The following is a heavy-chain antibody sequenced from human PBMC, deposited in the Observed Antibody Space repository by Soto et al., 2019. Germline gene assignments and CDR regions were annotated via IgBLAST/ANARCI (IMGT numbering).Heavy chain of an antibody. V-gene: IGHV1-2*04. CDR1: GYTITRSG. J-gene: IGHJ3*02. CDR2: ISTYNGGT. D-gene: IGHD6-19*01. Sequence: GASGKVSWEASGYTITRSGIRWGWQAPGQGLEWMGWISTYNGGTNYAQKFQGWVTMTRDTSISTAYMELSRLRSDDTAVYYCAREGVCIAVAGTGAFDIWGQGTMVIVS. CDR3: AREGVCIAVAGTGAFDI.